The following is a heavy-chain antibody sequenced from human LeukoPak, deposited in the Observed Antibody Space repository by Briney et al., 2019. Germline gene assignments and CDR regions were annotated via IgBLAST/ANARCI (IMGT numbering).Heavy chain of an antibody. J-gene: IGHJ4*02. Sequence: SETLSLTCTVSGGSISSSSYYWGWIRHPPGKGLEWIGSIYYSGSTYYNPSLKSRATISVDTSKNQFSLKLSSVTAADTAVYYCARDAMIVVDYFDYWGQGTLVTVSS. CDR1: GGSISSSSYY. CDR2: IYYSGST. V-gene: IGHV4-39*02. CDR3: ARDAMIVVDYFDY. D-gene: IGHD3-22*01.